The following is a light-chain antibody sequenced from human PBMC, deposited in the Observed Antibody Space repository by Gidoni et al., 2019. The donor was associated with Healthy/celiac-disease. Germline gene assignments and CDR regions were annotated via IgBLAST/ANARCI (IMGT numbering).Light chain of an antibody. CDR3: NSRDFR. CDR1: SLRSYY. Sequence: SSELTQDPAVSVALGQTVRITCQGDSLRSYYASWYQQKPGQAPVLVIYGKNNRPSGIPDRFSGSSSGNTASLTITGAQAEDEADYYCNSRDFRFGGGTKLTVL. V-gene: IGLV3-19*01. J-gene: IGLJ2*01. CDR2: GKN.